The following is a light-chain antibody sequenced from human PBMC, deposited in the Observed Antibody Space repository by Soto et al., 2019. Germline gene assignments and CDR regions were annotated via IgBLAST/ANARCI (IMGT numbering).Light chain of an antibody. CDR3: QQYGSSPWT. CDR1: QSVSSSY. CDR2: GAS. J-gene: IGKJ1*01. Sequence: EFVLTQSPGTLSLSSGERATLSCRASQSVSSSYLAWYQQKPGQAPRLLIYGASSRATGIPDRFSGSGSGTDFTLTISRLEPEDFAVYYCQQYGSSPWTFGQGTKVDI. V-gene: IGKV3-20*01.